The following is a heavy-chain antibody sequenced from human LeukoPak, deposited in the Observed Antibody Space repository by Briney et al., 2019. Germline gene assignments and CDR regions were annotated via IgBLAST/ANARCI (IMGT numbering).Heavy chain of an antibody. J-gene: IGHJ4*02. V-gene: IGHV1-3*01. Sequence: ASVKVSCKASGYTFNSYAMHWVRQAPGQRLEWMGWINAGTGNTKYSQKFQGRVTITGDTSASTAYMELSSLRSEDTAVYYCAREGGAWILWGQGTLVTVSP. CDR1: GYTFNSYA. CDR3: AREGGAWIL. CDR2: INAGTGNT. D-gene: IGHD5-12*01.